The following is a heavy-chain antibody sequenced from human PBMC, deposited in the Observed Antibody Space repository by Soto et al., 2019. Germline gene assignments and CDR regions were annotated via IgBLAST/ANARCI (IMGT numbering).Heavy chain of an antibody. Sequence: QLQLQESGPGLVKPSETLSLTCTVSGGSISSSSYYWGWIRQPPGKGLEWIGSIYYSGSTYYNPSLKSRVTISVDTSKNQFSLKLSSVTAADTAVYYCARLRYYDSSGYYLSYYFDYWGQGTLVTVSS. CDR3: ARLRYYDSSGYYLSYYFDY. J-gene: IGHJ4*02. CDR2: IYYSGST. D-gene: IGHD3-22*01. CDR1: GGSISSSSYY. V-gene: IGHV4-39*01.